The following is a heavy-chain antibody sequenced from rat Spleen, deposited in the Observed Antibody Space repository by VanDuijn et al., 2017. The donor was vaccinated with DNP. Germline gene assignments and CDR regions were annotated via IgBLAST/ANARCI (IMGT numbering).Heavy chain of an antibody. D-gene: IGHD1-1*01. J-gene: IGHJ3*01. V-gene: IGHV5-20*01. Sequence: EVQLVEAGGGLVQPGRSLKLSCAASGFIISDYYMAWVRQAPTKGLEWVAYISYDGGRTYNGDSVKGRFTISRDNAKNTLYLQMNSLRSENTATYHCAIYFHSGDNWFGYWGQGTLVTVSS. CDR2: ISYDGGRT. CDR1: GFIISDYY. CDR3: AIYFHSGDNWFGY.